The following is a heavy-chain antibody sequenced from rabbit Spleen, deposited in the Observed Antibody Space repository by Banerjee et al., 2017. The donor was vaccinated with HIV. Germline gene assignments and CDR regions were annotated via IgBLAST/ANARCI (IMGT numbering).Heavy chain of an antibody. CDR1: GFSSSSRYY. CDR2: IYAGSTGST. CDR3: ARAIVPWLGLTRLDL. Sequence: QGQLVESGGGLVQPEGSLTLTCKASGFSSSSRYYMCWVRQAPGKGLEWIACIYAGSTGSTYYASWAKGRFTISSDNAQSTVDLKMTSLTAADTATYFCARAIVPWLGLTRLDLWGQGTLVTV. J-gene: IGHJ3*01. D-gene: IGHD4-1*01. V-gene: IGHV1S45*01.